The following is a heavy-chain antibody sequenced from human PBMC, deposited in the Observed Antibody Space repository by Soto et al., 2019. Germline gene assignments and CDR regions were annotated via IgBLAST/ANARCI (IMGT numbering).Heavy chain of an antibody. CDR3: ARDEIGGAYDCWR. J-gene: IGHJ4*02. V-gene: IGHV3-66*01. Sequence: EVQLVESGGGLVQPGGSLRLSCAASGITVTNCFMTWVRQAPGKGLEWVSVISSAGGTYYADSAKGRFTSSRDNYRNTLYLQMNTLRAEDTAVYYSARDEIGGAYDCWRGGQGTLVTVSS. CDR1: GITVTNCF. D-gene: IGHD3-3*01. CDR2: ISSAGGT.